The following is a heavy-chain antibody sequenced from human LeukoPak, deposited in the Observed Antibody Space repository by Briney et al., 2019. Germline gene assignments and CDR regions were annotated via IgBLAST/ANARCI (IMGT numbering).Heavy chain of an antibody. V-gene: IGHV4-34*01. D-gene: IGHD6-13*01. CDR3: ARGDIAATGTPFDN. CDR2: INHSGST. CDR1: GGSFSGYY. J-gene: IGHJ4*02. Sequence: SETLSLTCAVYGGSFSGYYWSWIRQPPGKGLEWIGEINHSGSTSYNPSLKSRVTISVDTSKNQFSLKLSSVTDADTAVYYCARGDIAATGTPFDNWGQGTLVTVSS.